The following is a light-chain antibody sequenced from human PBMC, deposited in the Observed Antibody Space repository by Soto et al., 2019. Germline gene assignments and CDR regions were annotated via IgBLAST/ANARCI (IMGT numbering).Light chain of an antibody. J-gene: IGKJ1*01. CDR1: QSVSSGF. Sequence: EIVLTQSPGTLSLSPGERATLSCRASQSVSSGFLAWYQQKPGQAPRLLIYAASARATGIPDRFSGSRSGKDFTLSVSRLETEVFAVYYCQQYHNSPRTFGQGTKVEIK. CDR2: AAS. CDR3: QQYHNSPRT. V-gene: IGKV3-20*01.